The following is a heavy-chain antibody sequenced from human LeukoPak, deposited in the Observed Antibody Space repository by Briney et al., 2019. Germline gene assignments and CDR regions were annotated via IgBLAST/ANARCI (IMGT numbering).Heavy chain of an antibody. CDR2: IYYSEST. J-gene: IGHJ5*02. CDR1: GGSISSGDYY. D-gene: IGHD6-19*01. V-gene: IGHV4-30-4*01. CDR3: ARATSISGLIKQNWFDP. Sequence: PSETLSLTCTVSGGSISSGDYYWSWIRQPPGKGLEWIGYIYYSESTYYNPSLKSRITISVDTSKNQFSLRLNSVTAADTAVYYCARATSISGLIKQNWFDPWGQGTLVTVSS.